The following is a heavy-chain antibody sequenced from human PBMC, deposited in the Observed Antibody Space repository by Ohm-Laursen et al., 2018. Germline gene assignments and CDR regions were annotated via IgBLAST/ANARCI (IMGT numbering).Heavy chain of an antibody. CDR1: GFTVCSNY. CDR2: IYSVGST. J-gene: IGHJ4*02. D-gene: IGHD4-23*01. V-gene: IGHV3-53*01. CDR3: ARVALRWPFDY. Sequence: SLRLSCAASGFTVCSNYMSWVRQAPGKGLEWVSVIYSVGSTYYADSVKGRFTISRDNSKNTLYLQMNSLRVEDTAVYYCARVALRWPFDYWGQGTLVTVSS.